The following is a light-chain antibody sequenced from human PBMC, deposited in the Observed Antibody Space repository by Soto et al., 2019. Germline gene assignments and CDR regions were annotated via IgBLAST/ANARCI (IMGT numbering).Light chain of an antibody. CDR3: ATCDDTLNGVV. CDR1: TSNIGNNA. J-gene: IGLJ3*02. V-gene: IGLV1-36*01. CDR2: YDD. Sequence: QYVLTQSPSVSGAPRQRVTITCSGSTSNIGNNAVSWYQQLPGEAPKLLLYYDDLLSSGVSDRFSASKSGTSASLAISGLQSEDEADYYCATCDDTLNGVVFGEGTKLTVL.